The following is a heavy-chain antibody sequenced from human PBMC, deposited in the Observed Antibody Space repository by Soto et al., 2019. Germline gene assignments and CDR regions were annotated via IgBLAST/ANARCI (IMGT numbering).Heavy chain of an antibody. V-gene: IGHV3-66*04. D-gene: IGHD2-21*02. CDR3: ARQRCGGDCFYYYYYGMDV. J-gene: IGHJ6*02. Sequence: PGGSLRLSCAASGFTVSSNYMSWVRQAPGKGLEWVSVIYSGGSTYYADSVKGRFTISRDNSKNTLYLQMNSLRAEDTAVYYCARQRCGGDCFYYYYYGMDVWGQGTTVTVSS. CDR2: IYSGGST. CDR1: GFTVSSNY.